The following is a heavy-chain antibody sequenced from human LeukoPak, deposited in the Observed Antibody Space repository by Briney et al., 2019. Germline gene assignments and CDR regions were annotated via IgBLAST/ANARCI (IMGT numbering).Heavy chain of an antibody. CDR2: ISYDGSNK. Sequence: GGSLRLSCAASGFTFSSYAMHWVRQAPGKGLEWVAVISYDGSNKYYADSVKGRFTISKDNSKNTLYLQMNSLRAEDTAVYYCARDREVIAMVPGARDMDLWGKGTTVTVSS. CDR3: ARDREVIAMVPGARDMDL. D-gene: IGHD4/OR15-4a*01. CDR1: GFTFSSYA. V-gene: IGHV3-30*04. J-gene: IGHJ6*04.